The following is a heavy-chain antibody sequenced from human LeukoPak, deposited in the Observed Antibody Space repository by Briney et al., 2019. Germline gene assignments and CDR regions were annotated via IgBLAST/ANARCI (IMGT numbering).Heavy chain of an antibody. Sequence: AGGSLRLSCAASGFTFSSYSMNWVRQAPGKGLEWVSSISSSSSYIYYADSVKGRFTISRDNAKNSLYLQMNSLRAEDTAVYYCAKEDKYSYGPNWFDPWGQGTLVTVSS. V-gene: IGHV3-21*01. CDR2: ISSSSSYI. CDR1: GFTFSSYS. J-gene: IGHJ5*02. CDR3: AKEDKYSYGPNWFDP. D-gene: IGHD5-18*01.